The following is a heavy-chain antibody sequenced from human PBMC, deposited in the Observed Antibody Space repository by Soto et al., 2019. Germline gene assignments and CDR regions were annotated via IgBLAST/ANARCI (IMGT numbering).Heavy chain of an antibody. Sequence: SETLSLTCAVSGYSISSGYYWGWIRQPPGKGLEWIGSIYHSGSTYYNPSLKSRVTISVDTSKNQFSLKLSSVTAADTAVYYCARVPGEAEHRTNCFDPCGQRTLVTVFS. CDR3: ARVPGEAEHRTNCFDP. CDR1: GYSISSGYY. V-gene: IGHV4-38-2*01. CDR2: IYHSGST. D-gene: IGHD3-10*01. J-gene: IGHJ5*02.